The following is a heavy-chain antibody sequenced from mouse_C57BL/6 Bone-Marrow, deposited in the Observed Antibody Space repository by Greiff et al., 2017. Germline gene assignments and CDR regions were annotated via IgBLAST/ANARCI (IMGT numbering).Heavy chain of an antibody. V-gene: IGHV3-6*01. Sequence: DVQLQESGPGLVKPSQSLSLTCSVTGYSITSGYYWNWIRQFPGNKLEWMGYISYDGSNNYNPSLKNRISITRDTSKNQFFLKLNSVTTEDTATYYCVVLLLYYWYFDVWGTGTTVTVSS. CDR2: ISYDGSN. CDR3: VVLLLYYWYFDV. J-gene: IGHJ1*03. D-gene: IGHD1-1*01. CDR1: GYSITSGYY.